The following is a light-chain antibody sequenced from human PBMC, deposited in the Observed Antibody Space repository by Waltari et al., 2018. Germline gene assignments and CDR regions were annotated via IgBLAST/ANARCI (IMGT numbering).Light chain of an antibody. CDR2: DVS. V-gene: IGLV2-14*01. J-gene: IGLJ2*01. CDR3: SSYTSSSTPVV. CDR1: SSDVGGYNY. Sequence: QSALTQPASVSGSPGQSITISCTGTSSDVGGYNYVSWYQQHPGKAPKLMIYDVSKRPSGVSNRFSGSKSGNTASLTISGLQAEDEADYYCSSYTSSSTPVVSGGGTKLTVL.